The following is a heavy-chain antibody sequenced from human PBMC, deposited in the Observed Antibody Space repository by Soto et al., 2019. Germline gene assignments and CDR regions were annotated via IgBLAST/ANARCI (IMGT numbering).Heavy chain of an antibody. D-gene: IGHD4-17*01. CDR2: ISGSGGST. CDR3: AKCFGGATVTYYYYYMDV. Sequence: GGSLRLSCAASGFTFSSYAMSWVRQAPGKGLEWVSAISGSGGSTYYADSVKGRFTISRDNSKNTLYLQMNSLRAEDTAVYYCAKCFGGATVTYYYYYMDVWGKGTTVTVSS. V-gene: IGHV3-23*01. J-gene: IGHJ6*03. CDR1: GFTFSSYA.